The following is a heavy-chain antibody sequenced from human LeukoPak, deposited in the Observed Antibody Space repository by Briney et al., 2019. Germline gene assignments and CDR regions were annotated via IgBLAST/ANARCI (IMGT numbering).Heavy chain of an antibody. V-gene: IGHV1-69*04. CDR1: GGTFSSYA. Sequence: ASVKVSCKASGGTFSSYAISWVRQAPGQGLEWMGRIIPILGIANYAQKFQGRVTITADKSTSTAYMELSSLRSEDTAVYYCARVAVAVAGTNIWGQGTMVTVSS. J-gene: IGHJ3*02. CDR2: IIPILGIA. CDR3: ARVAVAVAGTNI. D-gene: IGHD6-19*01.